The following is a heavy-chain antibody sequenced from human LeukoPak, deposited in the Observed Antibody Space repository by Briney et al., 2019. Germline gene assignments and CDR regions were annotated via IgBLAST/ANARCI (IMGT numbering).Heavy chain of an antibody. J-gene: IGHJ4*02. D-gene: IGHD5-24*01. V-gene: IGHV4-30-4*01. Sequence: PSQTLSLTCTVSGGSISSGDYYWSWVRQPPGKGLEWIGYIYYSGTTYYNPSLKSRVTMSLDTSRNQFSLKLTSLTAADTAVYYCARGAMATTPFFDYWGQGTLVTVSS. CDR1: GGSISSGDYY. CDR2: IYYSGTT. CDR3: ARGAMATTPFFDY.